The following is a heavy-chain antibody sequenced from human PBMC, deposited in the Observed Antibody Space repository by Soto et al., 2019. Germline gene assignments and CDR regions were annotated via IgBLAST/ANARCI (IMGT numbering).Heavy chain of an antibody. CDR2: ISWNSGSI. D-gene: IGHD4-4*01. V-gene: IGHV3-9*01. CDR3: AKDIGDRNYGGVYYYYGMDV. CDR1: GFTFDDYA. Sequence: PGGSLRLSCAASGFTFDDYAMHWVRQAPGKGLEWVSGISWNSGSIGYADSVKGRFTISRDNAKNSLYLQMNSLRAEDTALYYCAKDIGDRNYGGVYYYYGMDVWGQGTTVTVSS. J-gene: IGHJ6*02.